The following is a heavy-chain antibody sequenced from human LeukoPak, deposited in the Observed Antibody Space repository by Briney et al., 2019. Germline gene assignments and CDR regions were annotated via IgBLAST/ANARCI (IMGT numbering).Heavy chain of an antibody. Sequence: PGGSLRLSCAASGFTFSSYSMSWVHQAPGKGLEWLSYISSSSGTTYYADSVKGRFTISRDNAKNSLYLQMNSLRAEDTAVYYCARGPQVVIITTDSDYWGQGTLVTVSS. CDR2: ISSSSGTT. CDR3: ARGPQVVIITTDSDY. CDR1: GFTFSSYS. V-gene: IGHV3-48*04. J-gene: IGHJ4*02. D-gene: IGHD3-22*01.